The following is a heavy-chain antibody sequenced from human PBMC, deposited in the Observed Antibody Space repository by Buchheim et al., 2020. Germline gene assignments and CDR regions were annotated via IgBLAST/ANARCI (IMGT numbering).Heavy chain of an antibody. CDR1: GYTFTSYY. CDR2: INPSGGST. V-gene: IGHV1-46*03. CDR3: ASGDRGYSYGYVFDY. Sequence: QVQLVQSGAEVKKPGASVKVSCKASGYTFTSYYMHWVRQAPGQGLEWMGIINPSGGSTSYAQKFQGRVTMTRDKSTSAVYMELSSLISEDTAVYYCASGDRGYSYGYVFDYWGQGTL. J-gene: IGHJ4*02. D-gene: IGHD5-18*01.